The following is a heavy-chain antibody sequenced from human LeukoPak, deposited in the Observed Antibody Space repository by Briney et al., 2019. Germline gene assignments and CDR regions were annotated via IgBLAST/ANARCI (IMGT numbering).Heavy chain of an antibody. CDR2: FDPEDGET. Sequence: ASVKVSCKVSGYTLTELSMHWVRQAPGKGLEWMGGFDPEDGETIYAQKFQGRVTMTEDTSTDTAYMELSSLRSEDTAVYYCATKILEPWEFDYWGQGTLVTVSS. CDR1: GYTLTELS. V-gene: IGHV1-24*01. CDR3: ATKILEPWEFDY. D-gene: IGHD1-1*01. J-gene: IGHJ4*02.